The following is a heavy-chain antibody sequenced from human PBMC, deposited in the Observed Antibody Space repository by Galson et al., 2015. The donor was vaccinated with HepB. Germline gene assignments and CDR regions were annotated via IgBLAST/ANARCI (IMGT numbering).Heavy chain of an antibody. J-gene: IGHJ4*02. CDR2: ISYDGSNK. CDR3: AKSGGEYSGYDSFDY. CDR1: GFTFSSYG. V-gene: IGHV3-30*18. D-gene: IGHD5-12*01. Sequence: SLRLSCAASGFTFSSYGMHWVRQAPGKGLEWVAVISYDGSNKYYADSVKGRFTISRDNSKNTLYLQMNSLRAEDTAVYYCAKSGGEYSGYDSFDYWGQGTLVTVSS.